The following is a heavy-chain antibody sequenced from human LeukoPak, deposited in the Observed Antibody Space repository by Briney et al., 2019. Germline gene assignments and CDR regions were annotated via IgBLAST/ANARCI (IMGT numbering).Heavy chain of an antibody. D-gene: IGHD1-14*01. CDR1: GFTFSSYA. V-gene: IGHV3-23*01. CDR2: ISGSGGST. Sequence: GGSLRLSCAASGFTFSSYAMSWVRQAPGKGLEWVSAISGSGGSTYYADSVKGRFTISRDNSKNTLYLQMNSLRAEGTAVYYGAKDLAGPEPGPFDYWGQGTLVTVSS. J-gene: IGHJ4*02. CDR3: AKDLAGPEPGPFDY.